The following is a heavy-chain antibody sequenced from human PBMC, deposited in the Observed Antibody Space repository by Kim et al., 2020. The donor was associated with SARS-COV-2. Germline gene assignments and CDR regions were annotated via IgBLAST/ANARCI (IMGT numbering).Heavy chain of an antibody. V-gene: IGHV6-1*01. CDR3: AREADGVNEFDY. Sequence: DYAVSVKSRITINPDTSKNQFSLQLNSVTPEDTAVYYCAREADGVNEFDYWGQGTLVTVSS. J-gene: IGHJ4*02. D-gene: IGHD1-1*01.